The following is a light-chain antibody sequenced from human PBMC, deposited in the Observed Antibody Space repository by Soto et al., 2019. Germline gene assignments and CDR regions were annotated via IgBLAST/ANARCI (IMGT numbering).Light chain of an antibody. CDR1: QSVSSY. Sequence: EIVLTQSPATLSLSPGERATLSCRASQSVSSYLAWYQQKPGQAPRLLIYDASNGATGIPARFSGSGSWTDFTLTISSLEPEDFAVYYCQQRSNWPPLTFGQGTKVEIK. CDR3: QQRSNWPPLT. J-gene: IGKJ1*01. CDR2: DAS. V-gene: IGKV3-11*01.